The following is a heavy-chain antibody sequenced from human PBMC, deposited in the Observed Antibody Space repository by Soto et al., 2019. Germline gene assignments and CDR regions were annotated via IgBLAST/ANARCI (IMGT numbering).Heavy chain of an antibody. J-gene: IGHJ4*02. CDR3: AKGPNKNVGCPCYFES. V-gene: IGHV3-48*02. CDR1: GFSLANYP. Sequence: GGSLRLSCVASGFSLANYPMNWVRQTPGKGLEWISYSSPRGDTIYYADSVEGRFTISRDNARNSLSLHMSSLRDEDSALYYCAKGPNKNVGCPCYFESWGQGVPVTVSS. D-gene: IGHD6-19*01. CDR2: SSPRGDTI.